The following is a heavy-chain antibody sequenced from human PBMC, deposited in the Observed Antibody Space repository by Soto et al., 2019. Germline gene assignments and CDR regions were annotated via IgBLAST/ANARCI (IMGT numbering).Heavy chain of an antibody. V-gene: IGHV3-30*18. J-gene: IGHJ4*02. CDR2: ISYDGSNK. D-gene: IGHD3-16*02. CDR3: AKDIANYYFDS. CDR1: GFTFSSYG. Sequence: QVQLVESGGGVVQPGRSLRLSCAASGFTFSSYGMHWVRQAPGKGLEWVAVISYDGSNKYYADSVKGRFTISRDNSKNTLYLQMNSLRAEDTAVYYWAKDIANYYFDSWGQGTLVTVSS.